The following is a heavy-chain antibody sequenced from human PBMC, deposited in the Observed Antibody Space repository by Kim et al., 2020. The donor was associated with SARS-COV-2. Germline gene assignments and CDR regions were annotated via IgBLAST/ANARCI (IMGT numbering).Heavy chain of an antibody. Sequence: ASVKVSCKASGYTFSDYVITWVRQAPGQGLGWMGWISPYNGNTNYAQNLQGRLTMTIDTSTSTAYMEVRRLRSDDTADYYCARANVGYGDYDALGYWGQGTLVTVSS. CDR2: ISPYNGNT. J-gene: IGHJ4*02. V-gene: IGHV1-18*01. D-gene: IGHD4-17*01. CDR1: GYTFSDYV. CDR3: ARANVGYGDYDALGY.